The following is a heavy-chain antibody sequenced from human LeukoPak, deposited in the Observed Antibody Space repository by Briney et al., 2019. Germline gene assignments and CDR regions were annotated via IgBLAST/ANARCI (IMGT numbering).Heavy chain of an antibody. CDR3: ATRAGTLVDFDY. CDR2: IYPADSDT. J-gene: IGHJ4*02. Sequence: GESLKISCKGSGYSFSSYWIDWVRQMPGKGLEWMGIIYPADSDTRYSPSFQGQVTISADRSISTAYLQWSSLKASDTAMYYCATRAGTLVDFDYWGQGTLVTVSP. D-gene: IGHD6-13*01. V-gene: IGHV5-51*01. CDR1: GYSFSSYW.